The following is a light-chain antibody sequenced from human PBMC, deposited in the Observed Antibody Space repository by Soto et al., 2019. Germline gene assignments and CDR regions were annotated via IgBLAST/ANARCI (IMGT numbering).Light chain of an antibody. CDR1: SSDVGNYNY. CDR3: SSYAGSKTL. CDR2: EVT. V-gene: IGLV2-8*01. Sequence: QSALTQPPSASGSPGQSVTISCTGTSSDVGNYNYVSWYQQHPGKAPKLMIYEVTKRPSGVPDRFSGSKSGNTASLTVSGLQAEDEADYYCSSYAGSKTLFGGGTKRTVL. J-gene: IGLJ3*02.